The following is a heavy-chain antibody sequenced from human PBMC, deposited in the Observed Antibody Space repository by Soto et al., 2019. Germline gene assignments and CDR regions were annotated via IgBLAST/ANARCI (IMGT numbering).Heavy chain of an antibody. V-gene: IGHV1-3*01. CDR3: ARGGEGGYDYGYFDY. Sequence: ASVKVSCKASGYPFSNYAIHWVRQAPGQRLEWMGWINVGNGNTKYSQNLQGRVTITWDTSASTAYMELSSLRSEDTTVYYCARGGEGGYDYGYFDYWGQGTLVTVSS. D-gene: IGHD5-12*01. CDR1: GYPFSNYA. J-gene: IGHJ4*02. CDR2: INVGNGNT.